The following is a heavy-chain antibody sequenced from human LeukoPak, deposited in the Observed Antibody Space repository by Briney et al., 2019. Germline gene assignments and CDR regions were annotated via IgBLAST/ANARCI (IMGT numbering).Heavy chain of an antibody. V-gene: IGHV1-2*02. CDR3: ATDSLFGVRHSSSWYRFRSHC. CDR1: GYTFTSYD. J-gene: IGHJ4*02. D-gene: IGHD6-13*01. CDR2: INPNSGDT. Sequence: GASVKVSCKASGYTFTSYDINWVRQATGQGLEWMGWINPNSGDTNYAQKFQGRVTMTRDTSISTAYMELSRLRSDDTAVYYCATDSLFGVRHSSSWYRFRSHCWGQGTLVTVSS.